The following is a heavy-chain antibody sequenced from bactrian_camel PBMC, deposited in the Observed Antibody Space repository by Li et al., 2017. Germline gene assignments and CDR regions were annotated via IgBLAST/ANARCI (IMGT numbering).Heavy chain of an antibody. J-gene: IGHJ7*01. CDR2: IRSGGDRA. CDR1: GFTFSDYA. D-gene: IGHD1*01. Sequence: VQLVESGGGLVQPGGSLRLSCAASGFTFSDYAMSWVRQAPGKGLEWVSRIRSGGDRAFYSDSVKGRFTMSRDNAKNTVYLELNSLKTEDMAMYHCTKDYIDDVRRLGYHMDYWGKGTQVTVS. V-gene: IGHV3S40*01.